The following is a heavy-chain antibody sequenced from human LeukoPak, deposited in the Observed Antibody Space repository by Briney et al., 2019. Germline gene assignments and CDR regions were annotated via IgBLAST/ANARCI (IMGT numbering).Heavy chain of an antibody. CDR2: VYYTGST. CDR1: GGSISSYY. D-gene: IGHD3-22*01. CDR3: ARGTYNYDSSGYYDLWFDY. Sequence: PSETLSLTCTVSGGSISSYYWSWIRQPPGKGLEGIGYVYYTGSTNYNPSLTSRVTISVDTSKNQFSLKLSSVTAADTAVYYCARGTYNYDSSGYYDLWFDYWGQGTLVTVSS. J-gene: IGHJ4*02. V-gene: IGHV4-59*01.